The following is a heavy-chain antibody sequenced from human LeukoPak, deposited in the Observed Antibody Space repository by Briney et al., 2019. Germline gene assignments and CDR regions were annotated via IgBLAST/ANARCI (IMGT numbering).Heavy chain of an antibody. V-gene: IGHV1-69*13. CDR3: ARLLSYYYYMDV. Sequence: GASVNVSCKASGGTFSSYAISWVRQAPGQGLEWMGGIIPIFGTANYAQKFQGRVTITADESTSTAYMELSSLRSEDTAVYYCARLLSYYYYMDVWGKGTTVTVSS. CDR1: GGTFSSYA. CDR2: IIPIFGTA. J-gene: IGHJ6*03.